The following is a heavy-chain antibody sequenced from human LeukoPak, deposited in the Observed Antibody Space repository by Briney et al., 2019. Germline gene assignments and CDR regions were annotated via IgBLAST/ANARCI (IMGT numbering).Heavy chain of an antibody. J-gene: IGHJ4*02. CDR1: GFTFSSYA. CDR2: ISGSGGST. CDR3: AKDGEVVSPNYFDY. V-gene: IGHV3-23*01. Sequence: LSGGSLRLSCAASGFTFSSYAMSWVRQAPGEGLEWVSAISGSGGSTYYADSVKGRFTISRDNSKNTLYLQMNSLRAEDTAVYYCAKDGEVVSPNYFDYWGQGTLVTVSS. D-gene: IGHD3-10*01.